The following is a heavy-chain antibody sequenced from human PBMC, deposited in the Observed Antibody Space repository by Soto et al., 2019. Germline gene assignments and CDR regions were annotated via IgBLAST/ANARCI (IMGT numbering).Heavy chain of an antibody. V-gene: IGHV3-11*01. CDR1: GFTFSDYY. CDR3: ARMYYDFWSGYYTPADYYYYGMDV. D-gene: IGHD3-3*01. Sequence: GSLRLSCAASGFTFSDYYMSWIRQAPGKGLEWVSYISSSGSTIYYADSVKGRFTISRDNAKNSLYLQMNSLRAEDTAVYYCARMYYDFWSGYYTPADYYYYGMDVWGQGTTVTVSS. J-gene: IGHJ6*02. CDR2: ISSSGSTI.